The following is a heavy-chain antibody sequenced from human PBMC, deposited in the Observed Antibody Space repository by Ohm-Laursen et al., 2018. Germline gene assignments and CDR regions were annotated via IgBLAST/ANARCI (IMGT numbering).Heavy chain of an antibody. CDR2: IFHSGST. V-gene: IGHV4-39*01. D-gene: IGHD2-2*01. CDR3: AGHGRVVPADLDY. Sequence: SDTLSLTCTVSGGSISSSSYYWGWIRQPPGKGLEWIGSIFHSGSTYYNPSLKSRLTISVDTSKNHFSLKLSSVTAADTAVYYCAGHGRVVPADLDYWGQGTLVTVSS. J-gene: IGHJ4*02. CDR1: GGSISSSSYY.